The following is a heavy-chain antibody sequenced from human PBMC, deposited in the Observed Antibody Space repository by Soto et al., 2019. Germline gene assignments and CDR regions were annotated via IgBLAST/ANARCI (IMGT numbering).Heavy chain of an antibody. CDR1: GYTFTGYY. J-gene: IGHJ4*02. CDR3: ARDMGVNDNGDYVDY. V-gene: IGHV1-2*04. CDR2: INPNSGGT. Sequence: ASVKVSCKASGYTFTGYYMHWVRQAPGQGLEWMGWINPNSGGTNYAQKFQGWVTMTRDTSISTAYMELRSLRSDDTAVYYCARDMGVNDNGDYVDYWGQGTRVTVSS. D-gene: IGHD4-17*01.